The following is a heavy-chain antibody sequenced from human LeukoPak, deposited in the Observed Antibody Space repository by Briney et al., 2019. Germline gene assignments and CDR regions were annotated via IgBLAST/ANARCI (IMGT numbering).Heavy chain of an antibody. CDR2: ISGSGGST. J-gene: IGHJ6*04. Sequence: PGGSLRLPCAASGFTFSSYGMSWVRQAPGKGLEWVSAISGSGGSTYYADSVKGRFTISRDNAKNSLYLQMNSLRAEDTAVYYCAELGITMIGGVWGKGTTVTISS. CDR3: AELGITMIGGV. CDR1: GFTFSSYG. D-gene: IGHD3-10*02. V-gene: IGHV3-23*01.